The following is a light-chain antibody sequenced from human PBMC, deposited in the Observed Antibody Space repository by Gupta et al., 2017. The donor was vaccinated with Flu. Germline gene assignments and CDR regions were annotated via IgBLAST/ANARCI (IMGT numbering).Light chain of an antibody. CDR1: QSLGKY. CDR2: MAS. J-gene: IGKJ1*01. Sequence: DIQLTQSPSTLAASVGDRVTITCRASQSLGKYLAWYQHKPGKAPKVLIHMASVLETGVPSRFRGSGSGTEFALTIDGLQPEDFATYYCHHNSQYWGTFGQGTKVEI. CDR3: HHNSQYWGT. V-gene: IGKV1-5*03.